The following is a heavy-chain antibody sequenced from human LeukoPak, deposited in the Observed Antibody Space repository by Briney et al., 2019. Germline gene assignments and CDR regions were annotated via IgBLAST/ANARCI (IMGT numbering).Heavy chain of an antibody. CDR2: ISTSGSYT. Sequence: GGSLRLSCAASGFTFSDHYMNWIRQAPGKGLEWVSYISTSGSYTNYADSVKGRFIISRDNAKNSLYLQMNSLRAEDTAVYYCAREPIYGPRPPDYWGQGTLVTVSS. D-gene: IGHD3-10*01. CDR1: GFTFSDHY. J-gene: IGHJ4*02. V-gene: IGHV3-11*06. CDR3: AREPIYGPRPPDY.